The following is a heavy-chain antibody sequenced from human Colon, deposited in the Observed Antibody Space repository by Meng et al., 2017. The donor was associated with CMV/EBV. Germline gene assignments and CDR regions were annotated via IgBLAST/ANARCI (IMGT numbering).Heavy chain of an antibody. CDR1: GYTFTANH. CDR2: IFPQDGGT. D-gene: IGHD6-13*01. CDR3: VRESWYFDF. V-gene: IGHV1-2*02. J-gene: IGHJ4*02. Sequence: QVPPVPSGTEVKKPGASVNVPCKTSGYTFTANHLHWVRQAPGQGLEWMGWIFPQDGGTYFAQKFQDRVTLTRDTSITTAYMELSGLTSDDTAIYYCVRESWYFDFWGEGTLVTVSS.